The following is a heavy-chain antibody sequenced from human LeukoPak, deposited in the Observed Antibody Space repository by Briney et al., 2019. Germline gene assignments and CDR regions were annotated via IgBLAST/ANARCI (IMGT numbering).Heavy chain of an antibody. CDR1: GYTFTSYD. CDR3: ARGRSLMVYEGGADY. Sequence: ASVKVSCKASGYTFTSYDINWVRQATGQGLEWMGWVNPNSGNTGYAQKFQGRVTITRNTSISTAYMELSSLRSEDTAVYYCARGRSLMVYEGGADYWGQGTLVTVSS. CDR2: VNPNSGNT. D-gene: IGHD2-8*01. V-gene: IGHV1-8*01. J-gene: IGHJ4*02.